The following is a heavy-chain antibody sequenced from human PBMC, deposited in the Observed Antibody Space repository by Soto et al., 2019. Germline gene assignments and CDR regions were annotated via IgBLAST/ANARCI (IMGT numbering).Heavy chain of an antibody. CDR3: ARGLRYSSGWSARGGDY. V-gene: IGHV4-34*01. J-gene: IGHJ4*02. D-gene: IGHD6-19*01. Sequence: SETLSLTCAVYGGSFSGYYWSWIRQPPGKGLEWIGEINHSGSTNYSPSLKSRVTISVDTSKNQFSLKLGSVTAADTAVYYCARGLRYSSGWSARGGDYWGQGTLVTVSS. CDR2: INHSGST. CDR1: GGSFSGYY.